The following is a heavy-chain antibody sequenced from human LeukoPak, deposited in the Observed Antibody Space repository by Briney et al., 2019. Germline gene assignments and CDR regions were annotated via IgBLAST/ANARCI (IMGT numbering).Heavy chain of an antibody. Sequence: SEALSLTCTVSGGSISSYYWSWIRQPPGKGLEWIGYIYYSGSTNYNPSLKSRVTISVDTSKNQFSLKLSSVTAADTAVYYCARVVSWLSGWYFDLWGRGTLVTVSS. V-gene: IGHV4-59*01. CDR2: IYYSGST. CDR3: ARVVSWLSGWYFDL. J-gene: IGHJ2*01. CDR1: GGSISSYY. D-gene: IGHD2-15*01.